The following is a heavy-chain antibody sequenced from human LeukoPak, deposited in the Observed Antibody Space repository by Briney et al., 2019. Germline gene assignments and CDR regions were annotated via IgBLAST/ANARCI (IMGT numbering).Heavy chain of an antibody. V-gene: IGHV3-48*02. Sequence: GGSLRLSCAASGFTFSSYSMNWVRQAPGKGLEWVSYITSSSSTIYYADSVKGRFTISRDNAKNSLYLQMNRLRDEDTAVYYCASSKGHLDYWGQGTLVTVSS. CDR1: GFTFSSYS. CDR3: ASSKGHLDY. D-gene: IGHD2-2*01. CDR2: ITSSSSTI. J-gene: IGHJ4*02.